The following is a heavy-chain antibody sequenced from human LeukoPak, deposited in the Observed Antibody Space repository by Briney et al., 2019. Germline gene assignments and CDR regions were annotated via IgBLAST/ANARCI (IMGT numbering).Heavy chain of an antibody. J-gene: IGHJ6*03. CDR2: IIPIFGTA. V-gene: IGHV1-69*01. Sequence: SVKVSCKASGGTFSSYAISWVRQAPGQGLEWMGGIIPIFGTANYAQKFQGRVTITADESTSTAYMELSSLRSEDTAVYYCARTSGTEGGYYYYYYMDVWGKGTTVTVSS. CDR3: ARTSGTEGGYYYYYYMDV. CDR1: GGTFSSYA. D-gene: IGHD1-26*01.